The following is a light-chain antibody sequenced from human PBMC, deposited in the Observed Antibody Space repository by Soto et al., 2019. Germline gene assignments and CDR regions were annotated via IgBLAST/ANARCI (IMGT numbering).Light chain of an antibody. J-gene: IGLJ3*02. CDR3: QSYDVSNLGV. V-gene: IGLV6-57*04. CDR2: EDN. Sequence: NFMLTQPHSVSESLGKTVTISCTRSSGSIATNYVQWYQQRPGSAPTTVIYEDNQRPSGVPDRFSGSIDRSSNSASLTISGLKTEDEADYQCQSYDVSNLGVFGGGTKLTVL. CDR1: SGSIATNY.